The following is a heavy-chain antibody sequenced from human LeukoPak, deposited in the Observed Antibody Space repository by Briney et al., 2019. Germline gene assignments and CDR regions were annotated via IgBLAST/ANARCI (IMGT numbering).Heavy chain of an antibody. V-gene: IGHV1-46*01. J-gene: IGHJ6*02. CDR2: INPSGGST. CDR3: ARGGTIFGPQGYYGMDV. D-gene: IGHD3-3*01. Sequence: ASVKVSCKASGYTFTGYYMHWVRQAPGQGLEWMGIINPSGGSTSYAQKFQGRVTMTRDTSTSTVYMELSSLRSEDTAVYYCARGGTIFGPQGYYGMDVWGQGTTVTVSS. CDR1: GYTFTGYY.